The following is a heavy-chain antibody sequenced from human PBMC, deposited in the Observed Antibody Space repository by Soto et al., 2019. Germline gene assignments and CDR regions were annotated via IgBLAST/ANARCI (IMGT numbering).Heavy chain of an antibody. CDR2: MSYDGTNK. CDR1: GFTFSSYA. CDR3: ARGGYCNSTSCYRYGMDV. Sequence: GGSLRLSCAASGFTFSSYAMHWVRQAPGKGLEWVAVMSYDGTNKYYADSVKGRFTISRDSSKNTLNLQMNSLRADDTAVYYCARGGYCNSTSCYRYGMDVWGQGTTVTVSS. V-gene: IGHV3-30-3*01. J-gene: IGHJ6*02. D-gene: IGHD2-2*03.